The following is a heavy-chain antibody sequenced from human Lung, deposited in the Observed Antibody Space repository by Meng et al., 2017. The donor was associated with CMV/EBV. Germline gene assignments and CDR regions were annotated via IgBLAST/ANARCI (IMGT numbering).Heavy chain of an antibody. CDR1: RFTVSSNY. D-gene: IGHD1-1*01. Sequence: ESXKISXAASRFTVSSNYMTWVRQAPGKGLEWVSTIYSGGSTYYADSVKGRFTISRDNSKNTLYLQMSSLRPEDTAVYFCARVVRHLWANYYFDYWGQGTXVPVAS. CDR3: ARVVRHLWANYYFDY. V-gene: IGHV3-66*02. CDR2: IYSGGST. J-gene: IGHJ4*02.